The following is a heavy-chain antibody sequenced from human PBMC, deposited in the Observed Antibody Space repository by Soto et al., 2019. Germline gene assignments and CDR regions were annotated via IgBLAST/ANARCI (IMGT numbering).Heavy chain of an antibody. J-gene: IGHJ4*02. Sequence: SVKVSCKSSGYIFKNYAVTWLRQAPGQGLEWMGGIIPVFGTPDYSQKFRGRVAITADESTSTVYMELRSLTSEDTAVYYCARHLYDYVWGSYRHWGQGTLVTVSS. CDR1: GYIFKNYA. D-gene: IGHD3-16*02. V-gene: IGHV1-69*13. CDR2: IIPVFGTP. CDR3: ARHLYDYVWGSYRH.